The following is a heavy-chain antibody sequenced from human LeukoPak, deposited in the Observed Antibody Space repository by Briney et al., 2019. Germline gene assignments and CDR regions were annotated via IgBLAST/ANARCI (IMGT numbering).Heavy chain of an antibody. CDR3: VRDHDSNSGAFHF. CDR2: ISSGSSHI. Sequence: GGSLRLSCAASGFTFSTYNLNWVRQAPGAGLEWVSSISSGSSHINYADSVKGRFTISRDNTKNSLYLQINSLRADDTAVYYCVRDHDSNSGAFHFWGQGTMVTVSS. CDR1: GFTFSTYN. V-gene: IGHV3-21*01. J-gene: IGHJ3*01. D-gene: IGHD6-6*01.